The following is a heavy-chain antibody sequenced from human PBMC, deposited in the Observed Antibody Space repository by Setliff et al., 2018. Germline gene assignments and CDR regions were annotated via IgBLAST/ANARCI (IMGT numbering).Heavy chain of an antibody. J-gene: IGHJ3*02. CDR2: IYWDDDK. Sequence: SGPTLVNPTQTLTLTCTFSGFSLTTTGVAVGWIRQPPGKALEWLALIYWDDDKRYSPSLKSRLTIVKDTSKNQVVLTMTNMDPVDTATYYCAHRPKMGSDGFYSAFDMRGQGTMVTVS. D-gene: IGHD2-15*01. CDR3: AHRPKMGSDGFYSAFDM. CDR1: GFSLTTTGVA. V-gene: IGHV2-5*02.